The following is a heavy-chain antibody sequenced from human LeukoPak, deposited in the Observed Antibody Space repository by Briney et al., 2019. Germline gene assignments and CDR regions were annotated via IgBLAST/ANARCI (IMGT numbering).Heavy chain of an antibody. Sequence: GGSLRLSCVASGFDFSTYAMSWVRQAPGKGLEWVSGIGGGDTHYADSVKGRFSISRDNSKSTVELQMSSLRAEDTAVYYCAKDGQSFNSMWDYLDSWGRGTLVTVSS. CDR2: IGGGDT. CDR3: AKDGQSFNSMWDYLDS. D-gene: IGHD1-26*01. V-gene: IGHV3-23*01. J-gene: IGHJ4*02. CDR1: GFDFSTYA.